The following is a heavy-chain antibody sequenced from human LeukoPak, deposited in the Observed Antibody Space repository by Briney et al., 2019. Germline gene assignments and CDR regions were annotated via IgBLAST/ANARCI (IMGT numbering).Heavy chain of an antibody. CDR1: GFTFSNYW. CDR3: ASGRQLGY. D-gene: IGHD6-13*01. V-gene: IGHV3-7*01. Sequence: GGSLSLSCAASGFTFSNYWMSWVRQAPGKGLEWVANIKEDGSEKYYVDSVKGRFTISRDNARNSLYLQMNSLRAEDTAVYFCASGRQLGYWGQGTLVTVSS. CDR2: IKEDGSEK. J-gene: IGHJ4*02.